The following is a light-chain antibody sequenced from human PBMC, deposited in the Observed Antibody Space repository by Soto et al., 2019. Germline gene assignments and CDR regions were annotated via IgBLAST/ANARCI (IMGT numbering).Light chain of an antibody. CDR3: GSWDSSLSAYV. Sequence: QSVLTQPPSVSAAPGQTVSISCSGSSSNVGKNFVSWYQHVPGKAPKLLIYDDNKRPSGIPDRFSGSKSGTSATLGITGFQTGDEADYYCGSWDSSLSAYVFGTGTKVTVL. CDR1: SSNVGKNF. CDR2: DDN. J-gene: IGLJ1*01. V-gene: IGLV1-51*01.